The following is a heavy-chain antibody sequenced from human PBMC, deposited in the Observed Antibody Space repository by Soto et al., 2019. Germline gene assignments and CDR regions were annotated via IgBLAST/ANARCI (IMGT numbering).Heavy chain of an antibody. Sequence: SETLSLTCAVYGGSFSGYYWSWIRQPPGKGLEWIGEINHSGSTNYNPSLKSRVTISVDTSKNQFSLKLSSVTAADTAVYYCARCSYSSSDYYYGMDVWGQGTTVTVSS. CDR3: ARCSYSSSDYYYGMDV. CDR1: GGSFSGYY. V-gene: IGHV4-34*01. D-gene: IGHD6-6*01. J-gene: IGHJ6*02. CDR2: INHSGST.